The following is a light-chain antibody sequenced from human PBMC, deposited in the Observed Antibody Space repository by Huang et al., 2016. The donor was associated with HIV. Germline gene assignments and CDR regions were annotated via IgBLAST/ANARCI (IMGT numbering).Light chain of an antibody. V-gene: IGKV4-1*01. Sequence: DIVMTQSPDSLTVSLGERATINCRSSRTVLYTSNNKNYLSWYQKKPGQPPRLLIYWASTRESGGPDRFSGSGSGTVFTLTISSLQAEDVAVYYCQQYYSFPYAFGQGTKLEIK. CDR3: QQYYSFPYA. CDR2: WAS. J-gene: IGKJ2*01. CDR1: RTVLYTSNNKNY.